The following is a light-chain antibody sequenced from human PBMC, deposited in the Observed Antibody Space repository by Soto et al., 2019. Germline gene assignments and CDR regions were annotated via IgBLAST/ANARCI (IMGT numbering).Light chain of an antibody. J-gene: IGKJ4*01. Sequence: DIVMTQSPLSLPVTPGEPASISCRSSRSLYSGGYTYLDWYLQKPGQPPQLLISFGSNRASGVPHRFSGSGSGSAFTLDINRVDAEDIWLYYCMQTIQTPRTFGRGTQVEI. CDR1: RSLYSGGYTY. CDR3: MQTIQTPRT. V-gene: IGKV2-28*01. CDR2: FGS.